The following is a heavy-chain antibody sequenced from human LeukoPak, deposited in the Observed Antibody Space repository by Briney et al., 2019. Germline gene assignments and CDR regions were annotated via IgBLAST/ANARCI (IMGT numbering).Heavy chain of an antibody. CDR3: AKGDGYNALGY. V-gene: IGHV3-48*04. CDR2: ISSSSTI. CDR1: GFTFSSYS. D-gene: IGHD5-24*01. J-gene: IGHJ4*02. Sequence: GGSLRLSCAASGFTFSSYSMNWVRQAPGKGLEWVSYISSSSTIYYADSVKGRFTISRDNAKNSLYLQMNSLRAEDTAVYYCAKGDGYNALGYWGQGTLVTVSS.